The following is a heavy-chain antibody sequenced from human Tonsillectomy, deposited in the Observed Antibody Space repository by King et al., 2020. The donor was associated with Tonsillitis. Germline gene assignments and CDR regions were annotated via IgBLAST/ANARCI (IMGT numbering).Heavy chain of an antibody. CDR2: IQSDGSST. CDR3: ARDLRFGELFADY. V-gene: IGHV3-74*01. D-gene: IGHD3-10*01. J-gene: IGHJ4*02. Sequence: EVQLVESGGGLVQPGGSLRLSCAASGFTFSSYWMHWVRQAPGKGLMWVSRIQSDGSSTSYADSVKGRFTISRDNAKNTLYLQMDSLRAEDTAVYYCARDLRFGELFADYWGQGTLVTVSS. CDR1: GFTFSSYW.